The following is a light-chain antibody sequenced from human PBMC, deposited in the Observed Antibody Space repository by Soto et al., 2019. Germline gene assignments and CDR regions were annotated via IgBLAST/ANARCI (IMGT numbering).Light chain of an antibody. CDR2: RSN. CDR3: SAWDDSLNGRV. V-gene: IGLV1-47*01. Sequence: QSVLTQPPSASGTPGQRVTISCSGSSSNIGSNYVYWYQQLPGTAPKLLIYRSNQRPSGVPDRFSGSKSGPSASLAISGLRSEDEADYYCSAWDDSLNGRVFGGGTKVTVL. J-gene: IGLJ3*02. CDR1: SSNIGSNY.